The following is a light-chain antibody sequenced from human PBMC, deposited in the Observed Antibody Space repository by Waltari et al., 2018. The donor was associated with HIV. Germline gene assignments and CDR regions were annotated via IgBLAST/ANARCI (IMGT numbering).Light chain of an antibody. CDR3: QSADTSGKDVV. Sequence: SYELTQSSSVSVSPGQTATITCSGDALTKQHAYWYHQRPSQAPLLVICKDSERPSGVPERFSGSSSGTTVTLKISGVEAEDEVDYYCQSADTSGKDVVFGGGTKVTVL. J-gene: IGLJ2*01. CDR1: ALTKQH. V-gene: IGLV3-25*03. CDR2: KDS.